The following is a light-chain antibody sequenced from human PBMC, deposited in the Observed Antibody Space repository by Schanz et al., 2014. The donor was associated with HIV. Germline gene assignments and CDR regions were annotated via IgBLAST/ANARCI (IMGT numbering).Light chain of an antibody. V-gene: IGLV2-14*01. Sequence: QSVLTQPASVSGSPGQSITISCTVTSSDVGGYNYVSWYQQHPGKAPKLMIFDVSKRPSEVSNRFSGSKSGNTASLTVSGLQAEDEVDYYCSSHAGSDNFGIFGGGTKLTVL. CDR1: SSDVGGYNY. CDR2: DVS. CDR3: SSHAGSDNFGI. J-gene: IGLJ2*01.